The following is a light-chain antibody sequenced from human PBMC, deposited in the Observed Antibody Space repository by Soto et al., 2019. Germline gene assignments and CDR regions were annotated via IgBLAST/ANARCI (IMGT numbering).Light chain of an antibody. Sequence: IALTQSPGTLSLSPGERATLSCRASQSISSSYLAWYQQKPGQAPRLLIYGASSRATGIPDRLSGSGSGTDFTLTISRLEPEDFAVYYGQQYGSSPRTFGQGTKVDI. J-gene: IGKJ1*01. CDR1: QSISSSY. V-gene: IGKV3-20*01. CDR3: QQYGSSPRT. CDR2: GAS.